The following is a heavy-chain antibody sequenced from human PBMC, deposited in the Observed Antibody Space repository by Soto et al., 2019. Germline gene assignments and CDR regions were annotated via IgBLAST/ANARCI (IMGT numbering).Heavy chain of an antibody. CDR1: GGSISSSSYY. D-gene: IGHD5-12*01. Sequence: QLQLQESGPGLVKPSETLSLTCTVPGGSISSSSYYWGWIRQPPGTGLEGIGSFYYSVSTYYNPSLMIRVTISVVTSKNQVSLKLSSVTAADTAVYYCARHGYSGYDALGWFGLWGQGSLVTVSS. CDR3: ARHGYSGYDALGWFGL. V-gene: IGHV4-39*01. CDR2: FYYSVST. J-gene: IGHJ5*02.